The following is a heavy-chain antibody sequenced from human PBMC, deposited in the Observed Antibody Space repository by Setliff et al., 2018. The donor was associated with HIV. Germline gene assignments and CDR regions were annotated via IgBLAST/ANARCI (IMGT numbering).Heavy chain of an antibody. CDR3: ASTGRKTYYNSEKYYYFDY. D-gene: IGHD3-10*01. Sequence: SETLSLTCAVSGYSITSGYLWGWIRQPPGKGLEWIGHIYSSESTNYNPSLKSRVTISLATSKNQFSLKLNSVTAADTAVYYCASTGRKTYYNSEKYYYFDYWGLGTVVTVSS. CDR2: IYSSEST. J-gene: IGHJ4*02. CDR1: GYSITSGYL. V-gene: IGHV4-38-2*01.